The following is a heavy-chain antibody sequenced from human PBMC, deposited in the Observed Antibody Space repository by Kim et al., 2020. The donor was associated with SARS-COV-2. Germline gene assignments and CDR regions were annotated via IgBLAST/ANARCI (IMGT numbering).Heavy chain of an antibody. CDR2: IYHSGST. CDR3: ARAPYGDYVNYYYYGMDV. D-gene: IGHD4-17*01. J-gene: IGHJ6*02. CDR1: GYSISSGYY. Sequence: SETLSLTCTVSGYSISSGYYWGWIRQPPGKGLEWIGSIYHSGSTYYNPSLKSRVTISVDTSKNQFSLKLSSVTAADTAVYYCARAPYGDYVNYYYYGMDVWGQGTTVTVSS. V-gene: IGHV4-38-2*02.